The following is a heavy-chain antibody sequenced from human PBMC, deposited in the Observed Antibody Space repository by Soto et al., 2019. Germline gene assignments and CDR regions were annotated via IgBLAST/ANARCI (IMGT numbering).Heavy chain of an antibody. CDR1: GFTFSSYA. J-gene: IGHJ4*02. V-gene: IGHV3-23*01. CDR3: GKVEGGGYDYVWGSYGYFDY. Sequence: EVQLLESGGGLVQPGGSLRLSCAASGFTFSSYAMSWVRQAPGKGLEWVSAISGSGGSTYYADSVKGRFTISRDNSKNPLYLQMNSLGAEERAVYYCGKVEGGGYDYVWGSYGYFDYWGQGTLVTVSS. D-gene: IGHD3-16*01. CDR2: ISGSGGST.